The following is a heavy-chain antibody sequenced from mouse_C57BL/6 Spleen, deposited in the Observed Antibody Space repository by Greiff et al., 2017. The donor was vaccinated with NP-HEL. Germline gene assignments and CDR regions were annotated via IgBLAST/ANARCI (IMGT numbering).Heavy chain of an antibody. CDR2: IYPGGGYT. J-gene: IGHJ2*01. CDR1: GYTFTNYW. Sequence: VQLQQSGAELVRPGTSVKMSCKASGYTFTNYWIGWAKQRPGHGLEWIGDIYPGGGYTNYNEKFKGKATLTADKSSSTAYMQFSSLTSEDFAIYYCARELTLYFDYWGQGTTLTVSS. CDR3: ARELTLYFDY. D-gene: IGHD4-1*01. V-gene: IGHV1-63*01.